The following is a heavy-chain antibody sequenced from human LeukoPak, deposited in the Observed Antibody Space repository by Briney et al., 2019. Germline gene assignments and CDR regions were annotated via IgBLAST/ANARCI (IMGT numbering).Heavy chain of an antibody. V-gene: IGHV3-66*01. CDR2: IYSGGST. Sequence: GGSLRLSCAASGFTVSSNYMSWVRQAPGKGLEWVSVIYSGGSTYYADSVKGRFTISRDNSKNTLYLQMNSLRAEDTAVYYCAGALPRILYMDVWGQGTTVTVSS. J-gene: IGHJ6*03. D-gene: IGHD2-15*01. CDR3: AGALPRILYMDV. CDR1: GFTVSSNY.